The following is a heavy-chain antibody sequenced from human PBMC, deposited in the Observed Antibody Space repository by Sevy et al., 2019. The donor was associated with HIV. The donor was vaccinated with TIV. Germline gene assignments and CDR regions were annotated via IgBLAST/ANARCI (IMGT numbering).Heavy chain of an antibody. CDR1: GGSISPYY. Sequence: SETLSLTCSVSGGSISPYYWTWIRQPPGKALEWIGYVFYSGTTNYNPSLESRVTISIDTSKNQFSLNLTSVTAADTAFYYCARATVGAGYYFDYWGQGTLVTVSS. CDR2: VFYSGTT. D-gene: IGHD1-26*01. CDR3: ARATVGAGYYFDY. J-gene: IGHJ4*02. V-gene: IGHV4-59*01.